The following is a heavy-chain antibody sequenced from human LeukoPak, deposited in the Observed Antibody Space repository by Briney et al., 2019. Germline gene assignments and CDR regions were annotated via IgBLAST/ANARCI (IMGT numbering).Heavy chain of an antibody. J-gene: IGHJ4*02. V-gene: IGHV3-23*01. CDR1: GFTFSSYG. CDR2: ISGSGGST. CDR3: AKEGPYDILTGYQADFDY. D-gene: IGHD3-9*01. Sequence: GGSLRLSCAASGFTFSSYGMHWVRQAPGKGLEWVSAISGSGGSTYYADSVKGRFTISRDNSKNTLYLQMNSLRAEDTAVYYCAKEGPYDILTGYQADFDYWGQGTLVTVSS.